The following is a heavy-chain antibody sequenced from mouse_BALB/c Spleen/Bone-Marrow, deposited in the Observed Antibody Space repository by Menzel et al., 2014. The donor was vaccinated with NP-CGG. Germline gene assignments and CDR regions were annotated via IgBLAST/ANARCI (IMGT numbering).Heavy chain of an antibody. CDR1: GYTFTSYY. Sequence: QVHLQQSGAELVKPGASVKLSCKASGYTFTSYYMYWVKQRPGQGLEWIGEINPSNGGTNFSEKFKSKATLTVDKSSXTAYMQLSSLTSEDSAVYYCARGRRGAMGYWGQGASVTVSS. V-gene: IGHV1S81*02. CDR3: ARGRRGAMGY. CDR2: INPSNGGT. J-gene: IGHJ4*01.